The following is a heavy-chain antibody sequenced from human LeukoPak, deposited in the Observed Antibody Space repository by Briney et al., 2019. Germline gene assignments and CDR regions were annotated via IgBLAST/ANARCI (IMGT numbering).Heavy chain of an antibody. V-gene: IGHV3-64*05. J-gene: IGHJ4*02. CDR1: GFTFKSYA. D-gene: IGHD6-6*01. CDR3: VKGLDYSSSQMDS. CDR2: INTNGANT. Sequence: GGSLRLSCSASGFTFKSYAMHWVRQASGKGLEYVSSINTNGANTYYADSVKGRFTISRDNSRNTVYVQMNSLTPEDTAVYYCVKGLDYSSSQMDSWGQGTLVTVSS.